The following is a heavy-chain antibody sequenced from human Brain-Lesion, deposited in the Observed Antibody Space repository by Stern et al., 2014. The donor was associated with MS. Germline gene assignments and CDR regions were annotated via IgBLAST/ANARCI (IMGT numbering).Heavy chain of an antibody. CDR1: GYSFTYSW. Sequence: EVQLVESRAEVKKPGESLKISCKGSGYSFTYSWIGWGRQMPGKGLEWMGTRHPRDSDTRYSPSFQGQVPISADKSSTTAYLQWSSLKASDTAIYYGARHQFPGTPLTATDSWCQGTLVTVSS. J-gene: IGHJ4*02. CDR2: RHPRDSDT. CDR3: ARHQFPGTPLTATDS. D-gene: IGHD2-21*02. V-gene: IGHV5-51*01.